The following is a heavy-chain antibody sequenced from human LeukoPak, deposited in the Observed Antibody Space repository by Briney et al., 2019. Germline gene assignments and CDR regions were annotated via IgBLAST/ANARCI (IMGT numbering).Heavy chain of an antibody. CDR3: ARLHLYNWFDP. Sequence: PSETLSLTCTVSGGSISSYYWSWIRQPPGKGLEGIGYIYTSGSTNYNPSLKSRVTISVDTSKNQFSLKLSSVTAADTAVYYCARLHLYNWFDPWGQGTLVTVSS. CDR1: GGSISSYY. CDR2: IYTSGST. J-gene: IGHJ5*02. V-gene: IGHV4-4*09.